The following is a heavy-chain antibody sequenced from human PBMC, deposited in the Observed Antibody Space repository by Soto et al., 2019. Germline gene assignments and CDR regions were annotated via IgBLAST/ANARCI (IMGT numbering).Heavy chain of an antibody. CDR3: ARDHGGSTWFVGVYYFFGMDV. V-gene: IGHV3-48*02. CDR1: GFIFSDYT. D-gene: IGHD6-13*01. J-gene: IGHJ6*02. CDR2: ISSSGGAI. Sequence: EVQLVESGGDLVQPGGSLRLSCAASGFIFSDYTMTWVRQAPGRGLEFVSHISSSGGAIFYAESVKGRFTVSRDNAKNSLYLQMNSLRDEDTAVYFCARDHGGSTWFVGVYYFFGMDVCGQGPAVTVSS.